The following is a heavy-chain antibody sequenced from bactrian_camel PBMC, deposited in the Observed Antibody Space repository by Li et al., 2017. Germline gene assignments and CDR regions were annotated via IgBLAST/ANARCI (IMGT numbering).Heavy chain of an antibody. J-gene: IGHJ6*01. CDR1: GISFSDYC. D-gene: IGHD5*01. CDR3: AAGQGVGWCLDVIRVGAEADFDY. CDR2: IAGDGST. Sequence: HVQLVESGGESVQAGGSLTLSCGVSGISFSDYCMAWFRQVPGKEREGVAAIAGDGSTLYADSVKGRFTISQDNAKNTLYLQMNSLKPEDTAMYYCAAGQGVGWCLDVIRVGAEADFDYWGQGTQVTVS. V-gene: IGHV3S57*01.